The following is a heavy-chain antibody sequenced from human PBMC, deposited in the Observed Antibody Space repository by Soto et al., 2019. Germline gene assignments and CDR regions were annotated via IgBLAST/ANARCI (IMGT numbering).Heavy chain of an antibody. D-gene: IGHD2-21*01. V-gene: IGHV4-31*03. CDR2: IYYSGST. Sequence: PSETLSLTCTVSGGSISSGGYYWSWIRQHPGKGLEWIGYIYYSGSTYYNPSLKSRVTISVDTSKNQFSLKLSSVTAADTAVYYCASRGDYGDWFDPWGQGTLVTVSS. CDR3: ASRGDYGDWFDP. J-gene: IGHJ5*02. CDR1: GGSISSGGYY.